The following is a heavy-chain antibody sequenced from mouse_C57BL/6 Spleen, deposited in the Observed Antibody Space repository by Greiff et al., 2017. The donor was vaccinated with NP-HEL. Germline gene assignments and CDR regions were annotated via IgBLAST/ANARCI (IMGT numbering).Heavy chain of an antibody. Sequence: QVQLKQSGAELVRPGASVTLSCKASGYTFTDYEMHWVKQTPVHGLEWIGAIDPETGGTAYNQKFKGKAILTADKSSSTAYMELRSLTSEDSAVYYCTRRGIYYDYDGFAYWGQGTLVTVSA. CDR1: GYTFTDYE. CDR3: TRRGIYYDYDGFAY. D-gene: IGHD2-4*01. V-gene: IGHV1-15*01. CDR2: IDPETGGT. J-gene: IGHJ3*01.